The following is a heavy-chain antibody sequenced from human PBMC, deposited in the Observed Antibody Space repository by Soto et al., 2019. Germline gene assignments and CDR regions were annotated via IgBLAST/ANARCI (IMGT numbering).Heavy chain of an antibody. J-gene: IGHJ3*02. Sequence: LSLTCAVSGGSIGSSNWWSWVRQSPGKGLEWIGEIHDSGSTNYSPSLKSRVTISLDKSKNQFSLNLSSVTAADTAVYYCARLGFCSSTDCYVNAFDIWGQGTMVTVSS. CDR3: ARLGFCSSTDCYVNAFDI. CDR1: GGSIGSSNW. D-gene: IGHD2-2*01. CDR2: IHDSGST. V-gene: IGHV4-4*02.